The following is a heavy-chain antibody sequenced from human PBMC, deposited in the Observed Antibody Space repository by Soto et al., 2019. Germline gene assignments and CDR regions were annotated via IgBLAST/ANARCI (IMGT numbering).Heavy chain of an antibody. J-gene: IGHJ4*02. D-gene: IGHD6-13*01. CDR1: GGTFSSCA. CDR3: ARASELAAAGNLDY. Sequence: GASVKVSCKASGGTFSSCAISWVRQAPGQGLEWMGGIIPIFGTANYAQKFQGRVTITADESTSTAYMELSSLRSEDTAVYYCARASELAAAGNLDYWGQGTLVTVSS. CDR2: IIPIFGTA. V-gene: IGHV1-69*13.